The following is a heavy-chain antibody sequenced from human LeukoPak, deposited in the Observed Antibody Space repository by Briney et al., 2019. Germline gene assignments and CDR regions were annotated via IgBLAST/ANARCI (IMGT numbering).Heavy chain of an antibody. D-gene: IGHD6-6*01. CDR1: GGSFSGYY. CDR3: ARLGIAARPGFIAASN. Sequence: SVTLSLTYALYGGSFSGYYWSWIRQPRGKGLEWIGEINNSGSTYYNPSLKSRVTISVDASKNQFSLKLSSVTAADTAVYYCARLGIAARPGFIAASNWGQGTLVTVSS. CDR2: INNSGST. J-gene: IGHJ4*02. V-gene: IGHV4-34*01.